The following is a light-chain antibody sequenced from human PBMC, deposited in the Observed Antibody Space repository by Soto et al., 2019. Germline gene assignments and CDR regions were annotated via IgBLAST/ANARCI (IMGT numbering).Light chain of an antibody. CDR3: QQYGSSPQSP. CDR1: QSVSSSY. V-gene: IGKV3-20*01. Sequence: ESGVPQYPCTLSLSPGERATLSCRASQSVSSSYLAWYQQKPGQAPRLLIYGASSRATGIPDRFSGSGSGTDFTLTISRLEPEDFSVYDCQQYGSSPQSPLG. J-gene: IGKJ1*01. CDR2: GAS.